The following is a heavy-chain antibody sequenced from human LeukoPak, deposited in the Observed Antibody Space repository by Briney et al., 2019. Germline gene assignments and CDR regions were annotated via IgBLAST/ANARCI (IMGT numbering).Heavy chain of an antibody. CDR1: GFTFSTYS. Sequence: PGGSLKLSCAASGFTFSTYSMTWVRQAPGKGLQWVSSISGSSNYIYYADSVKGRFTISRDNAKNSLYLQMNSLRAEDTAVYYCARDLTGIIQGTDVWGQGTTVTVSS. D-gene: IGHD3-10*01. CDR3: ARDLTGIIQGTDV. J-gene: IGHJ6*02. V-gene: IGHV3-21*01. CDR2: ISGSSNYI.